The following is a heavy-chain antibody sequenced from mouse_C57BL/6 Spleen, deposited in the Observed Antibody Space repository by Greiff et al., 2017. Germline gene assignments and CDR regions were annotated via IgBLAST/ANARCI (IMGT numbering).Heavy chain of an antibody. J-gene: IGHJ3*01. V-gene: IGHV1-82*01. CDR2: IYPGDGDT. CDR1: GYAFSSSW. Sequence: VKLMESGPELVKPGASVKISCKASGYAFSSSWMNWVKQRPGKGLEWIGRIYPGDGDTNYNGKFKGKATLTADKSSSTAYMQLSSLTSEDSAVYFCARGYSNSFAYWGQGTLVTVSA. D-gene: IGHD2-5*01. CDR3: ARGYSNSFAY.